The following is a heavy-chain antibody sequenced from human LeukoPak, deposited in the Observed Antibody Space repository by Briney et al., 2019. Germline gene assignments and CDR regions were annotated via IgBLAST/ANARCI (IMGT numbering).Heavy chain of an antibody. Sequence: GGSLRLSCAASGFTFNNYGMHWVRQAPGKGLEWVSSISSSSSYIYYADSVKGRFTISRDNAKNSLYLQMNSLRAEDTAVYYCATDYYDSSGYHLSNDYWGQGTLVTVSS. D-gene: IGHD3-22*01. CDR2: ISSSSSYI. CDR3: ATDYYDSSGYHLSNDY. CDR1: GFTFNNYG. V-gene: IGHV3-21*01. J-gene: IGHJ4*02.